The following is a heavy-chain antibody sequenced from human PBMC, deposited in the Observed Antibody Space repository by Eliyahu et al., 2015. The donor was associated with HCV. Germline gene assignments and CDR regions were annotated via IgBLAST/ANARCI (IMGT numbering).Heavy chain of an antibody. D-gene: IGHD3-22*01. J-gene: IGHJ3*02. CDR2: INPRGRST. CDR1: GYTXXXYY. Sequence: QVQLVQSGAEVTKPGAXVKISCKASGYTXXXYYVHWXRQAPGQGLEWMGIINPRGRSTTYAQNFKGRVIVTRNTSTSTVYMELSGLGSEDTAVYYCAREREEYSSAYTLDIWGQGTLVSVSS. V-gene: IGHV1-46*01. CDR3: AREREEYSSAYTLDI.